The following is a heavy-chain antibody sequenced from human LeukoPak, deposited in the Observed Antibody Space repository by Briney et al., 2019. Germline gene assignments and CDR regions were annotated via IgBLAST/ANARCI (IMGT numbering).Heavy chain of an antibody. Sequence: PGGSLRLSCAASGFTFSRYWMHWVRQAPGKGLVWVSRINSAGSSTSYADSVKGRFSISRDNAKNTLFLQMNRLRGDDTAVYFCARGGDFASDGFDIWGQGSMVTVS. V-gene: IGHV3-74*01. J-gene: IGHJ3*02. D-gene: IGHD2-21*02. CDR3: ARGGDFASDGFDI. CDR2: INSAGSST. CDR1: GFTFSRYW.